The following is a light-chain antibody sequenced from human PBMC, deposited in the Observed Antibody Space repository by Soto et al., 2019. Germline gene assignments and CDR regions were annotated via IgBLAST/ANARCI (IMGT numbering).Light chain of an antibody. Sequence: DIVMTQSPDALAVSLGERATINCKSSQSVYYSSNNKNSLAWYQQKPGQAPRLLIYGASTRATGIPARFSGSGSGTEFTLTISSLQSEDFAVYYCQQYNNWPTWTFGQGTKVDNK. J-gene: IGKJ1*01. CDR1: QSVYYSSNNKNS. V-gene: IGKV4-1*01. CDR2: GAS. CDR3: QQYNNWPTWT.